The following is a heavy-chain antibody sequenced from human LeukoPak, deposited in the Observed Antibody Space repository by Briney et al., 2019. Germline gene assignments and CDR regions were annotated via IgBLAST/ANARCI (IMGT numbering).Heavy chain of an antibody. V-gene: IGHV4-59*11. CDR3: VRGLYSGSRNWFDP. CDR1: GGSISSHY. D-gene: IGHD1-26*01. J-gene: IGHJ5*02. Sequence: SETLSLTCTVSGGSISSHYWSWIRQPPGKGLEWIAYLFDSVNTKDNPSLQSRLTLSADTSNNQVSLKLRSVTAADTAVYYCVRGLYSGSRNWFDPWGQGTLVTVSS. CDR2: LFDSVNT.